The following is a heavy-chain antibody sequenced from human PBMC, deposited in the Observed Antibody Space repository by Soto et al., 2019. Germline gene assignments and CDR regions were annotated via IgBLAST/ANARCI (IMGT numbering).Heavy chain of an antibody. CDR2: IKQDGSEK. D-gene: IGHD6-13*01. CDR1: GFTFSSYW. CDR3: ARPETYSSSWYLSYYFDY. Sequence: GGSLRLSCAASGFTFSSYWMSWVRQAPGKGLEWVANIKQDGSEKYYVDSVKGRFTISRDNAKNSLYLQMNSLRAEDTAVYYCARPETYSSSWYLSYYFDYWGQGTLVTVS. J-gene: IGHJ4*02. V-gene: IGHV3-7*05.